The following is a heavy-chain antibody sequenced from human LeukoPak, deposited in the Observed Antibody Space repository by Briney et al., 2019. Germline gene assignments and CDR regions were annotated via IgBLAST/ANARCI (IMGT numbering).Heavy chain of an antibody. V-gene: IGHV3-48*03. CDR1: GFTFNDYK. J-gene: IGHJ3*02. CDR3: AREFQEYASSYASFDM. CDR2: ISESGGTI. Sequence: PGGSLRLSCSASGFTFNDYKMNWVRQAPGKGLELVSYISESGGTIYYAGSVKGRFTISRDNAKNSLYLQMNSLRAEDTAVYFCAREFQEYASSYASFDMWGQGTLVTVSS. D-gene: IGHD2-2*01.